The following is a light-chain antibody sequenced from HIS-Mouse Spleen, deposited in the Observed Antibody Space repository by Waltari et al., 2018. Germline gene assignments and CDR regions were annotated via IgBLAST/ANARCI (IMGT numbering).Light chain of an antibody. Sequence: DIQLTQSPSFLSASVVDRVTITYRASQGISSYLAWYQQKPGKAPKPLIYAASTLQSGVPSRFSGSGSGTEFTLTISSLQPEDFATYYCQQLNSYPPTFGQGTKVEIK. CDR3: QQLNSYPPT. J-gene: IGKJ1*01. CDR2: AAS. V-gene: IGKV1-9*01. CDR1: QGISSY.